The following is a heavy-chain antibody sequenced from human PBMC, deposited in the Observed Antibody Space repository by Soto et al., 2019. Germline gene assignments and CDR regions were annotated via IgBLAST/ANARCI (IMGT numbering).Heavy chain of an antibody. J-gene: IGHJ4*02. Sequence: GGSLRLSCAASGFTFSNAWMSWVRQAPGKGLEWVGRIKSKTDGGTTDYAAPVKGRFTISRDESKNTLYLQMNSLKTEDTAVYSCTSRIAARREYLDYWGQGTLVTVSS. CDR2: IKSKTDGGTT. V-gene: IGHV3-15*01. D-gene: IGHD6-6*01. CDR3: TSRIAARREYLDY. CDR1: GFTFSNAW.